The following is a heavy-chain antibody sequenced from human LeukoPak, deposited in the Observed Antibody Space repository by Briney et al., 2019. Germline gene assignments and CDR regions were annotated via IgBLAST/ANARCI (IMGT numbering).Heavy chain of an antibody. D-gene: IGHD4-17*01. J-gene: IGHJ5*02. Sequence: PGGSLRLSCAASGFTFDDYGMSWVRQAPGKGLEWVSGINWNGGSTGYADSVKGRFTISRDNAKNSLYLQMSSLRAEDTALYYCARDQTTVSWFDPWGQGTLVTVSS. CDR3: ARDQTTVSWFDP. CDR2: INWNGGST. V-gene: IGHV3-20*04. CDR1: GFTFDDYG.